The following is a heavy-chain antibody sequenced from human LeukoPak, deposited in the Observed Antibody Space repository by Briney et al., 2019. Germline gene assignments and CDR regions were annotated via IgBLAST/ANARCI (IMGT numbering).Heavy chain of an antibody. Sequence: PSETLSLTCTVSVGSISSGSYYWRWLRQPAGKGLEWIARIYTSGCTNYNPSLKSRVTISLDTSKNQFSLKLSSVAAADTAVYHCTTDATAQLQSGWLDPWGQRGLVTVSS. V-gene: IGHV4-61*02. D-gene: IGHD5-24*01. CDR3: TTDATAQLQSGWLDP. J-gene: IGHJ5*02. CDR2: IYTSGCT. CDR1: VGSISSGSYY.